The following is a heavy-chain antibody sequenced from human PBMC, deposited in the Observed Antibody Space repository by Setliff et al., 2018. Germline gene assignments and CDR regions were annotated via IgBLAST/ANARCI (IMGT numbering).Heavy chain of an antibody. D-gene: IGHD2-2*01. CDR3: ARVKIAILPAAIDY. V-gene: IGHV4-39*07. Sequence: PSETLSLTCTVSGGSISSYYWSWIRQPPGKGLEWIGSIYYSGSTYYNPSLKSRVTISVDTSKNQFSLKLSPVTAADTAVYYCARVKIAILPAAIDYWGQGTLVTVSS. J-gene: IGHJ4*02. CDR1: GGSISSYY. CDR2: IYYSGST.